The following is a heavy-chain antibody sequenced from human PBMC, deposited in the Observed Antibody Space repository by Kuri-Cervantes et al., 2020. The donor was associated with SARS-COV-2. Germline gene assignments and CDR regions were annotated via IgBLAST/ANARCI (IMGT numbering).Heavy chain of an antibody. CDR3: VRDGDHWNFDY. Sequence: GGSLRLSCAASGFTFSSYEMNWVRQAPGKGLEWVSYISSSDSAIYYADSVKGRLTISRDNAKNMLFLQMNSLRAEDTAVYYCVRDGDHWNFDYWGQGTLVTVSS. J-gene: IGHJ4*02. CDR2: ISSSDSAI. D-gene: IGHD1-1*01. CDR1: GFTFSSYE. V-gene: IGHV3-48*03.